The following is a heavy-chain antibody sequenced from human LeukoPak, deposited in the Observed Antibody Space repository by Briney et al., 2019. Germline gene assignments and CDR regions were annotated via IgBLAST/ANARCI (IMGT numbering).Heavy chain of an antibody. Sequence: SETLSLTCTVSGGSISGYYWNWIRQPAGKGLEWIGRIYTTGSSNYSPSLKRRVTMSVDTSKNQFSLKLSSVTAADTAVYYCARDVNWFDPWGQGTLVTVSS. J-gene: IGHJ5*02. CDR2: IYTTGSS. V-gene: IGHV4-4*07. CDR3: ARDVNWFDP. CDR1: GGSISGYY.